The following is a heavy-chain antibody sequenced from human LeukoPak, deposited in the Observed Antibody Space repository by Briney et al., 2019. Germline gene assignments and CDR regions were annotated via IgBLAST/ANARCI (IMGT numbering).Heavy chain of an antibody. CDR3: ARASRDGYNQNFDH. D-gene: IGHD5-24*01. CDR2: IYPGGSET. CDR1: GYSFSSYW. V-gene: IGHV5-51*01. J-gene: IGHJ4*02. Sequence: RGESLKISCKGHGYSFSSYWNAWVRQRPGKGLEWMGIIYPGGSETRYDPSFQGQVTISADSSTSTAYLQWSSLRASDTAMYYCARASRDGYNQNFDHWGQGTLVTVSS.